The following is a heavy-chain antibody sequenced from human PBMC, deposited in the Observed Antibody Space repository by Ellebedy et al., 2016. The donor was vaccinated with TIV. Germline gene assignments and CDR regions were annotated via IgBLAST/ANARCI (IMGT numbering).Heavy chain of an antibody. Sequence: PGGSLRLSCAASGFTFSSYGMHWVRQAPGKGLEWVAVIWYDGSNKYYADSVKGRFTISRDNSKNTLYLQMNSLRAEDTAVYYCARGRNTGLWGPSPHDYWGQGSLVTVSS. V-gene: IGHV3-33*01. CDR3: ARGRNTGLWGPSPHDY. J-gene: IGHJ4*02. D-gene: IGHD2/OR15-2a*01. CDR2: IWYDGSNK. CDR1: GFTFSSYG.